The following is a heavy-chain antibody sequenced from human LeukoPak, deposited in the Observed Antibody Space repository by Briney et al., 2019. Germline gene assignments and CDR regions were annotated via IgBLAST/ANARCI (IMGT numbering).Heavy chain of an antibody. CDR2: IYPGDSDT. CDR1: GYSFTSYW. CDR3: ARGYSSSWYSPKHYYMDV. Sequence: GESLKISCKGSGYSFTSYWIGWVRQMPGKGLEWMGIIYPGDSDTRYSPSFQGQVTISADKSISTAYLQWSSLKASDTAMYHCARGYSSSWYSPKHYYMDVWGKGTTVTVSS. J-gene: IGHJ6*03. V-gene: IGHV5-51*01. D-gene: IGHD6-13*01.